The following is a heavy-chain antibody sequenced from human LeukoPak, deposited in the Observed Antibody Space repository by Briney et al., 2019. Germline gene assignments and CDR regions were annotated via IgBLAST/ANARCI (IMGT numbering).Heavy chain of an antibody. CDR1: GGSISSYY. V-gene: IGHV4-59*08. CDR2: IYYSGST. D-gene: IGHD6-19*01. CDR3: ARQIRYSSGWYEDY. J-gene: IGHJ4*02. Sequence: SETLSLTCTVSGGSISSYYWSWIRKPPGKGLEGIGYIYYSGSTNYNPSLKSRVTISVDTSKNQFSLKLSSVTAADTAVYYCARQIRYSSGWYEDYWGQGTLVTVSS.